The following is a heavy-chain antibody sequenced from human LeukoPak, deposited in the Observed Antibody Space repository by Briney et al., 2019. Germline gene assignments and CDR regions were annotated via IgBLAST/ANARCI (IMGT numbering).Heavy chain of an antibody. Sequence: SETLSLTCTVSGGSISSSSYYWGWIRQPPGKGLEWIGSIYYSGSTYYNPSLKSRVTISVDTSKNQFSLNLSSVTAADTAVYYCAIQTYYYDSSGYGRRPDWFDPWGQGTLATVSS. CDR1: GGSISSSSYY. V-gene: IGHV4-39*01. J-gene: IGHJ5*02. D-gene: IGHD3-22*01. CDR2: IYYSGST. CDR3: AIQTYYYDSSGYGRRPDWFDP.